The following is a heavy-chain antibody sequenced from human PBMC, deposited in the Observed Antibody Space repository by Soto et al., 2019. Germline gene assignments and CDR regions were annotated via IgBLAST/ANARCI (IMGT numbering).Heavy chain of an antibody. CDR3: ATSSGWSQMGYFDY. J-gene: IGHJ4*02. V-gene: IGHV1-24*01. Sequence: ASVKVSCKVSGYTLTELSMHWVRQAPGKGLERMGGFDPEDGETIYAQKFQGRVTMTEDTSTDTAYMELSSLRSEDTAVYYCATSSGWSQMGYFDYWGQGTLVTVSS. CDR1: GYTLTELS. CDR2: FDPEDGET. D-gene: IGHD6-19*01.